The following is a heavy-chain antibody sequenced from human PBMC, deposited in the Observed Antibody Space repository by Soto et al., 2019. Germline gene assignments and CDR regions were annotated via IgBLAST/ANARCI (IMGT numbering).Heavy chain of an antibody. CDR3: AREGIASVRGAGWFDP. D-gene: IGHD6-13*01. V-gene: IGHV4-59*01. J-gene: IGHJ5*02. CDR1: GGSISSYY. CDR2: IDHSGST. Sequence: LETLSLTCTVSGGSISSYYWTWIRQPPGKGLEWIGYIDHSGSTIYNPSLKSRVTMSVGTSKNQFSLKLNSVTAADTAVYYCAREGIASVRGAGWFDPWGQGTLVTVSS.